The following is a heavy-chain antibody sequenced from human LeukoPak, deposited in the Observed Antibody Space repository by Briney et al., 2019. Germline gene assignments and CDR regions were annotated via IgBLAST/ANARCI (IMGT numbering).Heavy chain of an antibody. CDR2: IIPIFGTA. V-gene: IGHV1-69*06. Sequence: GASVKVSCKASGYTFTSYAISWVRQAPGQGLEWMGGIIPIFGTADYAQKFQGRVTITADRSTSTAYMELSSLRSEDTAVYYCARANGKADNLKVAATKDGFLYGMDVWGQGTTVTVSS. CDR1: GYTFTSYA. CDR3: ARANGKADNLKVAATKDGFLYGMDV. J-gene: IGHJ6*02. D-gene: IGHD2-15*01.